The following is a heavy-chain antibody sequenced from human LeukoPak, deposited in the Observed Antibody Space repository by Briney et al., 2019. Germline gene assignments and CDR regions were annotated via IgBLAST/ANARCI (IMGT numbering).Heavy chain of an antibody. J-gene: IGHJ3*02. CDR3: ARVASTTRRHDVFGI. CDR2: ISAYNGNT. CDR1: GYTFTSYG. D-gene: IGHD1-1*01. Sequence: EASVKVSCKASGYTFTSYGISWVRQAPGQGLEWMGWISAYNGNTNYAQKLQGRVTMTTDTSTSTAYMELSSLRSDDTAVYYCARVASTTRRHDVFGIWGQGTMVIVSS. V-gene: IGHV1-18*01.